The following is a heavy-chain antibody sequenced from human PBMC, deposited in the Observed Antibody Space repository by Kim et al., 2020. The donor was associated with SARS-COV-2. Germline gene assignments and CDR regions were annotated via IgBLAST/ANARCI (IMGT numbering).Heavy chain of an antibody. V-gene: IGHV1-8*01. D-gene: IGHD6-19*01. J-gene: IGHJ3*02. CDR3: ARRSSGCDAFDI. Sequence: GYAQKFQGRVTMTRNTSISTAYMELSSLRSEDTAVYYCARRSSGCDAFDIWGQGTMVTVSS.